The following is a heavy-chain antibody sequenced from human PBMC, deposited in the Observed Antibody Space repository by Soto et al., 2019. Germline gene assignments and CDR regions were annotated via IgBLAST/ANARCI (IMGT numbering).Heavy chain of an antibody. V-gene: IGHV4-39*01. CDR1: GGSISSSSYY. CDR2: IYYSGST. J-gene: IGHJ4*02. CDR3: ARRASASPFDY. Sequence: SETLSLTCTVSGGSISSSSYYWGWIRQPPGKGLEWIGSIYYSGSTYYNPSLKSRVTISVDTSKNQFSLKLSSVTAADTAVYYCARRASASPFDYWGQGTLVTVSS.